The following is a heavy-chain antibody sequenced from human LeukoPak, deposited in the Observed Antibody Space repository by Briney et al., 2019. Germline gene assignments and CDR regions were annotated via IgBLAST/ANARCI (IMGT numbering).Heavy chain of an antibody. J-gene: IGHJ4*02. Sequence: GGSLRLSCAASGFTFSSYWMHWVRQAPGKGLVWVSRINSDGSSTSYADSVKGRFTISRDNAKNTLYLQMNTLRAEDTAVYFCAREGYSSGWFRLWGQGALVTVSS. CDR3: AREGYSSGWFRL. D-gene: IGHD6-19*01. V-gene: IGHV3-74*01. CDR2: INSDGSST. CDR1: GFTFSSYW.